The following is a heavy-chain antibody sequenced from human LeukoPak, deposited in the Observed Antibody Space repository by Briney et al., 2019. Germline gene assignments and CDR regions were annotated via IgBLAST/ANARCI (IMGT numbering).Heavy chain of an antibody. V-gene: IGHV3-9*01. D-gene: IGHD3-22*01. CDR3: AKDIYYDSSGLDY. CDR2: ISWNSGSI. Sequence: QPGRSLRLSCAASGFTFDDYAMNWVRQAPGKGLEWVSGISWNSGSIGYADSVKGRFTISRDNAKNSLYLQMNSLRAEDTALYYCAKDIYYDSSGLDYWGQGTLVTVSS. J-gene: IGHJ4*02. CDR1: GFTFDDYA.